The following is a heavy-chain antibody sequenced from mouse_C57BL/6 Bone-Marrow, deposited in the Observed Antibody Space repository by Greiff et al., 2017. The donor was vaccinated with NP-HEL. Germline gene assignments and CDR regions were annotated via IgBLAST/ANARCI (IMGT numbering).Heavy chain of an antibody. CDR1: GFNIKDDY. D-gene: IGHD1-1*01. V-gene: IGHV14-4*01. Sequence: VQLQQSGAELVRPGASVKLSCTASGFNIKDDYMHWVKQRPEQGLEWIGWIDPENGDTEYASKFQGKATITADSSSNTAYLQLSSLTSEDTAVDYCTTDYGSHMDYWGQGTSVTVSS. CDR3: TTDYGSHMDY. J-gene: IGHJ4*01. CDR2: IDPENGDT.